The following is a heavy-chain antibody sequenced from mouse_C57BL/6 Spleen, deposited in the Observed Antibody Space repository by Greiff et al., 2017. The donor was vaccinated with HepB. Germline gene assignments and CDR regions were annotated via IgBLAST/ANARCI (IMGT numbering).Heavy chain of an antibody. J-gene: IGHJ4*01. Sequence: EVQLQQSGPELVKPGASVKISCKASGYTFTDYYMNWVKQSHGKSLEWIGDINPNNGGTSYNQKFKGKATLTVDKSSSTAYMELRSLTSEDSAVYYCARKGVTDYYGSSGYAMDYWGQGTSVTVSS. CDR1: GYTFTDYY. D-gene: IGHD1-1*01. V-gene: IGHV1-26*01. CDR2: INPNNGGT. CDR3: ARKGVTDYYGSSGYAMDY.